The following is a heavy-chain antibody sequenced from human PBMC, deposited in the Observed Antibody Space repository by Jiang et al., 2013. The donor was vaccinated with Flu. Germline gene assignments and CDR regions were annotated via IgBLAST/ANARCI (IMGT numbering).Heavy chain of an antibody. J-gene: IGHJ4*02. Sequence: GAEVKKPGASVKVSCKASGYTFTSYAMHWVRQAPGQRLEWMGWINAGNGNTKYSQKFQGRVTITRDTSASTAYMELSSLRSEDTAVYYCARRDMVRGVLFDYWGQGTLVTVSS. CDR3: ARRDMVRGVLFDY. CDR1: GYTFTSYA. CDR2: INAGNGNT. D-gene: IGHD3-10*01. V-gene: IGHV1-3*01.